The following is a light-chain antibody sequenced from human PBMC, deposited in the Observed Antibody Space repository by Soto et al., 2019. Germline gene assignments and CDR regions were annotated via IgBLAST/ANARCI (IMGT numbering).Light chain of an antibody. CDR2: EVS. CDR1: RSDVGSYNL. CDR3: CSYAGSSTWV. Sequence: QAVVTQPASVSGSPGQSITISCTGTRSDVGSYNLVSWYQQHPGKAPKLMIYEVSKRPSGVSNRFSGSKSGNTASLTISGLQAEDEADYYCCSYAGSSTWVFGGGTKLTVL. V-gene: IGLV2-23*02. J-gene: IGLJ3*02.